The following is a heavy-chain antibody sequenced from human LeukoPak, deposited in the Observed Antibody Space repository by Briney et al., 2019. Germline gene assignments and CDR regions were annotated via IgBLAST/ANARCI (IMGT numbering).Heavy chain of an antibody. CDR2: ISSSSSTI. D-gene: IGHD6-19*01. Sequence: GSLRLSCAASGFTFSSYSMNWVRQAPGKGLEWVSYISSSSSTIYYADSVKGRFTISRDNSKNTLYLQMNSLRAEDTAVYYCAKPGHIALAAHYFDYWGQGTLVTVSS. CDR1: GFTFSSYS. J-gene: IGHJ4*02. CDR3: AKPGHIALAAHYFDY. V-gene: IGHV3-48*01.